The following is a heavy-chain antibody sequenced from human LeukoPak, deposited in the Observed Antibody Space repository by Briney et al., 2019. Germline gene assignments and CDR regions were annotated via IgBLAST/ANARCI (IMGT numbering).Heavy chain of an antibody. CDR2: IRYDGSNK. V-gene: IGHV3-30*02. J-gene: IGHJ4*02. CDR1: GFTFSSYG. CDR3: ASSSKTGGDLGSFDY. Sequence: GGSLRLSCAASGFTFSSYGMHWVRQAPGKGLEWVAFIRYDGSNKYYADSVKGRFTISRDNSKNTLYLQMNSLRAEDTAVYYCASSSKTGGDLGSFDYWGQGTLVTVSS. D-gene: IGHD7-27*01.